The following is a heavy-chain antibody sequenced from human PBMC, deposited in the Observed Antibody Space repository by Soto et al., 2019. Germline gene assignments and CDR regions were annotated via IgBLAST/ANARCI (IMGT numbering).Heavy chain of an antibody. CDR2: IYYSGST. V-gene: IGHV4-59*08. CDR3: ARLEGLATISYYFDF. D-gene: IGHD3-9*01. Sequence: SETLSLTCTVSGGSISSYYLSWIRQPPGKGLEWIGYIYYSGSTNYNPSLKTRVTISLDKSKSQFSLKLNSVTAADSAVYFCARLEGLATISYYFDFWGPGALVTVSS. J-gene: IGHJ4*02. CDR1: GGSISSYY.